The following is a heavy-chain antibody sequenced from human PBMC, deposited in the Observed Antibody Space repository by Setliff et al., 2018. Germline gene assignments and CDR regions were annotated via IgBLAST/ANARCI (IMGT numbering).Heavy chain of an antibody. CDR3: ARDSVTLGQLERRGGFRYYDMDV. D-gene: IGHD1-1*01. CDR1: GYIFTDYG. J-gene: IGHJ6*02. Sequence: GASVKVSCKASGYIFTDYGVSWVRQAPGQGLEWVGGITPIFETAHYAQKFQDRVTITADKSTSTVYMELNSLISEDTAVYFCARDSVTLGQLERRGGFRYYDMDVWGQGTTVTVSS. CDR2: ITPIFETA. V-gene: IGHV1-69*06.